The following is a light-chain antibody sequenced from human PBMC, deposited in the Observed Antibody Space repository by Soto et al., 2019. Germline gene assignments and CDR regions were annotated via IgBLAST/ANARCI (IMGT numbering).Light chain of an antibody. J-gene: IGKJ1*01. Sequence: DIQMTQSPSTLSASVGDRVTITCRASQSISSWLAWYQQKPGKAPKLLIYKASSLESGVTSRFSGSGSGTEFTLTISSLQPDDFATYYCQQYNSYSRTVGQGTKVDIK. V-gene: IGKV1-5*03. CDR2: KAS. CDR1: QSISSW. CDR3: QQYNSYSRT.